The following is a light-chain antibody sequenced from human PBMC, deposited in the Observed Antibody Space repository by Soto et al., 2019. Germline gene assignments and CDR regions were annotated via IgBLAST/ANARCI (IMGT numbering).Light chain of an antibody. CDR2: EDV. CDR1: SSDVGTYNL. Sequence: QSALAQPASVSASPGQSITISCTGASSDVGTYNLVSWYQHHPGKAPKLMIYEDVKRPSGISNRFSGSKSGNTASLTISGLQAEDEADYYCSLYTSENTYVFGTGTKVTVL. V-gene: IGLV2-14*02. J-gene: IGLJ1*01. CDR3: SLYTSENTYV.